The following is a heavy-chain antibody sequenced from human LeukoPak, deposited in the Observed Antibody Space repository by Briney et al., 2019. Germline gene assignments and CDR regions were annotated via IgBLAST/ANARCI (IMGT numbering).Heavy chain of an antibody. J-gene: IGHJ4*02. Sequence: GASVKVSCKASGGTFSSYAISWVRQAPGQGLEWMGGIILTFGTANYAQKFQGRVTITTDESTSTAYMELSSLRSEDTAVYYCAREGGLEPKSYYFDYWGQGTLVTVSS. CDR2: IILTFGTA. V-gene: IGHV1-69*05. D-gene: IGHD1-1*01. CDR1: GGTFSSYA. CDR3: AREGGLEPKSYYFDY.